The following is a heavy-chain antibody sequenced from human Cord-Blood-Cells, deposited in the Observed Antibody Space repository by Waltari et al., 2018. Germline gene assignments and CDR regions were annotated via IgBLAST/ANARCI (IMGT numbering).Heavy chain of an antibody. Sequence: QVQLQESGPGLVKPSETLSLTCTVSGGSISSYYWSWIRQPAGKGLEWIGRIYTSGSTNYNPSRKSRVTMSVDTSKNQFSRKLSSVTAADTAVYYCARVVYYGSGSFRSYYYYMDVWGKGTTVTVSS. CDR1: GGSISSYY. J-gene: IGHJ6*03. CDR3: ARVVYYGSGSFRSYYYYMDV. CDR2: IYTSGST. V-gene: IGHV4-4*07. D-gene: IGHD3-10*01.